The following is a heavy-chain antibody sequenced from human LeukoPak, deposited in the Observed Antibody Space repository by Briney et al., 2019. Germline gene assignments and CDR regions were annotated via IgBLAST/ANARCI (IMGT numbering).Heavy chain of an antibody. CDR2: INPNSGDT. Sequence: GASVKVSCKASGYTFTGYYMHRVRQAPGQGLEWMGWINPNSGDTNYAPKFQVRVTMTRDTSIGTAYMELSRPRSDDTAVCYCARVPNCGVDCYYFDYWGQGTLVTVSS. J-gene: IGHJ4*02. V-gene: IGHV1-2*02. CDR3: ARVPNCGVDCYYFDY. CDR1: GYTFTGYY. D-gene: IGHD2-21*02.